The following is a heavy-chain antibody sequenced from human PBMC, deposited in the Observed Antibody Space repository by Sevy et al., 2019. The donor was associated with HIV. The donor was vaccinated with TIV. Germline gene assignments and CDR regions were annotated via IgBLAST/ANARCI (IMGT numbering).Heavy chain of an antibody. CDR2: IWHDGGNK. CDR3: ARESGYSTGWNLDNWFDP. Sequence: GGSLRLSCAASGFTFSSYGMHWVRQAPGKGLEWVAVIWHDGGNKYNADSVKGRFTISRDNSKNTLSLQMNSLRAEDTAVYYCARESGYSTGWNLDNWFDPWGQGTLVTVSS. CDR1: GFTFSSYG. D-gene: IGHD6-19*01. V-gene: IGHV3-33*01. J-gene: IGHJ5*02.